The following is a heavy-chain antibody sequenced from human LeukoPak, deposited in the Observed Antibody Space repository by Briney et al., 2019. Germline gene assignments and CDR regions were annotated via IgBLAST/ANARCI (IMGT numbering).Heavy chain of an antibody. V-gene: IGHV3-7*01. CDR1: RFTFSNYW. D-gene: IGHD2-21*02. CDR3: AKWGPYCVGDYCPALDS. Sequence: GGSLRLSCVASRFTFSNYWMSWVRQAPGKGLEWVANINQDGSKKRYADSMKGRFTISRDNAMESLYLQLNSLRAEDTAVYYCAKWGPYCVGDYCPALDSWGPGTLVTVSS. J-gene: IGHJ4*02. CDR2: INQDGSKK.